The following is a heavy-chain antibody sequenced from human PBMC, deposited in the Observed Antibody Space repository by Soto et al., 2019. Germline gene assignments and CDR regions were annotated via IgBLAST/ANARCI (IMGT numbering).Heavy chain of an antibody. D-gene: IGHD6-19*01. CDR2: ISGIGGRT. CDR1: GFTFSSYA. J-gene: IGHJ4*02. CDR3: AKRQQWLANWYYFDC. V-gene: IGHV3-23*01. Sequence: EVQLLESGGGLVQPGGSLRLSCAASGFTFSSYAMSWVRLAPGKGLEWVSAISGIGGRTYYADSVKGRFTISGDNSKNTLYLQMNSLRAEDTAVYYCAKRQQWLANWYYFDCWGQGSLVTVSS.